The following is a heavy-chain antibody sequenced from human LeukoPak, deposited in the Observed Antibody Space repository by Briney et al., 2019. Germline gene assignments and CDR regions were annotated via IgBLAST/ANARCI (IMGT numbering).Heavy chain of an antibody. CDR1: GFTFINYA. Sequence: GGSLRLSCAASGFTFINYAMHWVRQAPGKGLEWVAVISYDGSDKYYVDSAKGRFTISRDNSKNTLYLQMNSLRTEDTAVYFCAKDLGLAYYESYFDIWGQGTMVTVSS. J-gene: IGHJ3*02. V-gene: IGHV3-30*18. CDR2: ISYDGSDK. D-gene: IGHD3-22*01. CDR3: AKDLGLAYYESYFDI.